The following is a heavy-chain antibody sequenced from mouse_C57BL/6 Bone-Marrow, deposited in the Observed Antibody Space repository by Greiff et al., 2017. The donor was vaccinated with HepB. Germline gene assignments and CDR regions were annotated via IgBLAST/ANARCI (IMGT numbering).Heavy chain of an antibody. D-gene: IGHD2-2*01. CDR1: GYAFTNYL. CDR2: INPGSGGT. J-gene: IGHJ3*01. Sequence: QVQLQQSGADLVRPGTSVKVSCKASGYAFTNYLIEWVKQRPGQGLEWIGVINPGSGGTNYNEKFKGKATLTADKSSSTAYMQLSSLTSEDSAVYFCARRGVTTRGFAYWGQGTLVTVSA. V-gene: IGHV1-54*01. CDR3: ARRGVTTRGFAY.